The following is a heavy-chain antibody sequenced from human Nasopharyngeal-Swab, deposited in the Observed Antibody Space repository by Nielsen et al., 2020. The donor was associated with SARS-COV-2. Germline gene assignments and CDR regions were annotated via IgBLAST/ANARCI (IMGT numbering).Heavy chain of an antibody. J-gene: IGHJ6*02. CDR2: IVVGSGNT. D-gene: IGHD6-6*01. Sequence: VKVSCKASGFTFTSSAVQWVRQARGQRLEWIGWIVVGSGNTNYAQKFQERVTTTRDMSTSTAYMELSSLRSEDTAVYYCAAAKAARQGYYYYGMDVWGQGTTVTVSS. CDR1: GFTFTSSA. V-gene: IGHV1-58*01. CDR3: AAAKAARQGYYYYGMDV.